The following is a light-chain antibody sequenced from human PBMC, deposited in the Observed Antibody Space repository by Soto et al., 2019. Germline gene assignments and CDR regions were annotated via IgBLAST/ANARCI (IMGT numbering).Light chain of an antibody. V-gene: IGLV2-14*01. Sequence: QSVLTQPASVSGSPGQSITISCTGTSNDVGGYNYVSWYQQHPGKVPKLMIYEVSNRPSGVSDRFSGSRSGNTASLTISGLQAEDESDYYCSSYAGSKGVFGGGTKLTVL. CDR3: SSYAGSKGV. CDR1: SNDVGGYNY. CDR2: EVS. J-gene: IGLJ3*02.